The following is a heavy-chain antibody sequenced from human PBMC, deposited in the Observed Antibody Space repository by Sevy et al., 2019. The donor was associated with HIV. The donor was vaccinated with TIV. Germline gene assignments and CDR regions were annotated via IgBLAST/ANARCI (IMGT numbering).Heavy chain of an antibody. J-gene: IGHJ4*02. CDR3: ARGGLTVALDY. D-gene: IGHD6-19*01. V-gene: IGHV3-53*01. CDR1: GFTVSSNY. CDR2: IYSGGST. Sequence: GGSLRLSCAASGFTVSSNYMSWVRQAPGKGLEWVSVIYSGGSTYYADSVKGRFTISRDNSKDTLYLQMNSLRAEDTAVYYCARGGLTVALDYWGQGTLVTVSS.